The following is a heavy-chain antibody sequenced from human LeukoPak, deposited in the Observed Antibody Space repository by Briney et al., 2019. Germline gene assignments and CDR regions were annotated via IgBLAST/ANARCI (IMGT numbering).Heavy chain of an antibody. CDR3: ARITYGGNDY. J-gene: IGHJ4*02. V-gene: IGHV1-69*04. Sequence: SVKVSCKASGYTFTSYDINWVRQAPGQGLEWMGRIIPILGIANYAQKFQGRVTITADKSTSTAYMELSSLRSEDTAVYYCARITYGGNDYWGQGALVTVSS. CDR2: IIPILGIA. D-gene: IGHD4-23*01. CDR1: GYTFTSYD.